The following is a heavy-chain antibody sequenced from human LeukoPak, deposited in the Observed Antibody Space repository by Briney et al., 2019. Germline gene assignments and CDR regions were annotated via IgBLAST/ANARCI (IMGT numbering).Heavy chain of an antibody. D-gene: IGHD3-3*01. J-gene: IGHJ4*02. Sequence: PGGSLRLSCAASRFSFSDYTMSWVRQLPGKGLEWVSGIRHSGVDSSYADSVKGRFTISRDNSKNTLYLQMNSLRAEDTAVYYCAKGPYYDFWSGYYPSWGQGTLVTVSS. CDR1: RFSFSDYT. CDR3: AKGPYYDFWSGYYPS. CDR2: IRHSGVDS. V-gene: IGHV3-23*01.